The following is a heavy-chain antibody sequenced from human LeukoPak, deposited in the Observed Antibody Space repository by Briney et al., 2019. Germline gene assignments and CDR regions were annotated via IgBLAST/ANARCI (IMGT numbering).Heavy chain of an antibody. CDR2: ISSSSSTI. D-gene: IGHD3-10*01. CDR3: ARRNYYGSGSLGRPFDY. CDR1: GFTFSSYS. J-gene: IGHJ4*02. V-gene: IGHV3-48*02. Sequence: PGGSLRLSCAASGFTFSSYSMNWVRQAPGKGLEWVSYISSSSSTIYYADSVKGRFTISRDNAKNSLYLQMNSLSDEDTAVYYCARRNYYGSGSLGRPFDYWGQGTLVTVSS.